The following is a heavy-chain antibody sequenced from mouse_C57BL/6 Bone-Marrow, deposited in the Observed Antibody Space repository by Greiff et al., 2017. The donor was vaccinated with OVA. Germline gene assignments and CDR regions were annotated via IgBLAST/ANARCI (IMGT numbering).Heavy chain of an antibody. J-gene: IGHJ4*01. D-gene: IGHD3-2*02. V-gene: IGHV5-2*01. CDR3: ARQLRLREEDYAMDY. CDR1: EYEFPSHD. Sequence: EVKLVESGGGLVQPGESLKLSCESNEYEFPSHDMSWVRKTPEKRLELVAAINSDGGSTYYPDTMERRFIISRDNTKKTLYLQMSSLRSEDTALYYCARQLRLREEDYAMDYWGQGTSVTVSS. CDR2: INSDGGST.